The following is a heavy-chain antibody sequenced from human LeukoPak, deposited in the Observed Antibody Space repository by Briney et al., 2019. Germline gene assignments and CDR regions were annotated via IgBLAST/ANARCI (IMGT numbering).Heavy chain of an antibody. V-gene: IGHV4-59*01. Sequence: PSETLSLTCTVSGGSISSYYWSWIRQPPGKGLEWIGYIYYSGSTNYNPSLKSRVTISVDTSKNQFSLKLSSVTAADTAVYYCARVVTSSSRQGYYFDYWGQGTLVTVSS. D-gene: IGHD6-13*01. CDR2: IYYSGST. CDR3: ARVVTSSSRQGYYFDY. CDR1: GGSISSYY. J-gene: IGHJ4*02.